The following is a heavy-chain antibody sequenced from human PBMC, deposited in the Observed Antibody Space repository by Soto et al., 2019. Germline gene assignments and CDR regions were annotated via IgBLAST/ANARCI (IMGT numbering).Heavy chain of an antibody. CDR1: GFSFSTYA. CDR2: ISYDGDHK. CDR3: TRDRGYPDSFDL. V-gene: IGHV3-30-3*01. D-gene: IGHD3-10*01. Sequence: GGSLRLSCAASGFSFSTYAMHWVRQAPGKGLEWVAVISYDGDHKYYTDSVKGRFTISRDNAKNKLYLQMNSLRVEDTAVYYCTRDRGYPDSFDLWGQGTMVTVSS. J-gene: IGHJ3*01.